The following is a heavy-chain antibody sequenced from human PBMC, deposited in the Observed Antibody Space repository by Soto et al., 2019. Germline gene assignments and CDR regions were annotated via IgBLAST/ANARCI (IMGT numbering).Heavy chain of an antibody. J-gene: IGHJ2*01. Sequence: EVQLVESGGGLVQPGGSLRLSCAASGFTVSSNYMSWVRQAPGKGLEWVSVIYSGGSTYYTDSVKGRFTISRDNSKNTRFLQMNSVRAEDTAVYYCARDYYGGNSRYFDLWGRGTLVTVSS. V-gene: IGHV3-66*01. CDR2: IYSGGST. CDR1: GFTVSSNY. CDR3: ARDYYGGNSRYFDL. D-gene: IGHD2-21*02.